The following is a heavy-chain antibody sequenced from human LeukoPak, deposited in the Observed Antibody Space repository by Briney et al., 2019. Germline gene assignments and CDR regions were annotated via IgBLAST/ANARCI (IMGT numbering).Heavy chain of an antibody. CDR1: GFTFSAYS. CDR3: AKCSGGNCYHSDDH. J-gene: IGHJ5*02. CDR2: ISSGSRYI. D-gene: IGHD2-15*01. Sequence: AGGSLRLSCAASGFTFSAYSMNWVRQAPGKGLEWVSSISSGSRYIYYADSVKGRFTISRDNAKDSLYLQMNSLRAEDTAVYYCAKCSGGNCYHSDDHWGQGTLVTDSP. V-gene: IGHV3-21*01.